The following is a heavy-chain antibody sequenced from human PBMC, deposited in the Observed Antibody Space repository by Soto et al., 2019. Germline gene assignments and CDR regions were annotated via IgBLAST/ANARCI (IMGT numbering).Heavy chain of an antibody. J-gene: IGHJ6*02. CDR3: ARDRRPSIYSGLAV. V-gene: IGHV3-23*01. CDR1: GFTFSDYA. D-gene: IGHD2-2*01. Sequence: EVQLLESGGGLVQLGGSLRLSCAASGFTFSDYAMSWVRQAPGKGLEWVSAIDGSSATTNYADSVKGRFTISRDNSKNTLFLHMSGLRAEDTAVYYCARDRRPSIYSGLAVWGQGTTVIVSS. CDR2: IDGSSATT.